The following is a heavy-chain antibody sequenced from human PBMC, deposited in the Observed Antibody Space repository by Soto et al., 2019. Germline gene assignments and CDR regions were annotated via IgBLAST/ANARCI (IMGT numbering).Heavy chain of an antibody. Sequence: QVQLQESGPGLVQPSQTLSLTCTVSGGSIRSSDYYWSWIRQPPGKGLEWIGYVYYSESAYYNPSLQSRGFISIDTSKNQISLTLSSVTAADTAVYYCARAIITATGTSGFDSWGQGTLVTVSS. CDR1: GGSIRSSDYY. CDR2: VYYSESA. J-gene: IGHJ4*02. CDR3: ARAIITATGTSGFDS. D-gene: IGHD6-13*01. V-gene: IGHV4-30-4*08.